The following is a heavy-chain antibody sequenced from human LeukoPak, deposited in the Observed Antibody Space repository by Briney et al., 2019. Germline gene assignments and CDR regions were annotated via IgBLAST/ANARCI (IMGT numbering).Heavy chain of an antibody. Sequence: SETLSLTCAVYGGSFSGYYWSWIRQPPGKGLEWIGEINHSGSTNYNPSLKSRVTISVDTSKNQFSLQLNSVTPEDTAVYYCARDRWELPNAFDIWGQGTMVTVSS. V-gene: IGHV4-34*01. CDR2: INHSGST. CDR1: GGSFSGYY. D-gene: IGHD1-26*01. J-gene: IGHJ3*02. CDR3: ARDRWELPNAFDI.